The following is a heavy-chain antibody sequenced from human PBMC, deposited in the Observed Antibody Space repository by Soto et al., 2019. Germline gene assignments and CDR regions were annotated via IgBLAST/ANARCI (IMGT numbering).Heavy chain of an antibody. CDR3: ARVPDSSSWYGNYYYGMDV. V-gene: IGHV4-31*03. CDR2: IYYSGST. Sequence: SETLSLTCTASGGSISSGGYYWSWIRQHPGKGLEWIGYIYYSGSTYYNPSLKSRVTISVDTSKNQFSLKLSSVTAADTAVYYCARVPDSSSWYGNYYYGMDVWGQGTTVTVSS. CDR1: GGSISSGGYY. D-gene: IGHD6-13*01. J-gene: IGHJ6*02.